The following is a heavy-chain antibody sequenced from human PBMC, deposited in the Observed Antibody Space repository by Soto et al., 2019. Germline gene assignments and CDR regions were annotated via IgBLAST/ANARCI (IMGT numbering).Heavy chain of an antibody. CDR1: GYTFTSYG. Sequence: ASVKVSCKASGYTFTSYGISWVRRAPGQGLEWMGWISAYNGNTNYAQKLQGRVTMTTDTSTSTAYMELRSLRSDDTAVYYCARTRVVVVVAAWGYAFDIWGQGTMVTVSS. V-gene: IGHV1-18*04. J-gene: IGHJ3*02. CDR2: ISAYNGNT. D-gene: IGHD2-15*01. CDR3: ARTRVVVVVAAWGYAFDI.